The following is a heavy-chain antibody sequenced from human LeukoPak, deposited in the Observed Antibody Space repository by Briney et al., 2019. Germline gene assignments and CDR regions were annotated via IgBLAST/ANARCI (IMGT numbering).Heavy chain of an antibody. J-gene: IGHJ5*02. CDR2: IIPTFGTA. CDR1: GGTFSSYA. D-gene: IGHD3-10*01. V-gene: IGHV1-69*01. CDR3: ARDPPGGPDNWFDP. Sequence: SVKVSCKASGGTFSSYAISWVRQAPGQGLEWMGGIIPTFGTANYAQKFQGRVTITADESTSTAYMGLSSLRSEDTAVYYCARDPPGGPDNWFDPWGQGTLVTVSS.